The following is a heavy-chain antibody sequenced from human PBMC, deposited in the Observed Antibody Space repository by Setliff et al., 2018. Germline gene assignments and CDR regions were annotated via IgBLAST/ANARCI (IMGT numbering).Heavy chain of an antibody. J-gene: IGHJ4*02. CDR1: GFAFNNYP. Sequence: PGGSLRLSCAASGFAFNNYPMGWVRQAPGKGLEWVSGISDDGGRTYYADSVKGRFTISRDNAKKSLYLQMNSLRAEDTAIYYCAKVYRPQFSPGFDYWGQGALVTVSS. CDR2: ISDDGGRT. D-gene: IGHD6-6*01. V-gene: IGHV3-23*01. CDR3: AKVYRPQFSPGFDY.